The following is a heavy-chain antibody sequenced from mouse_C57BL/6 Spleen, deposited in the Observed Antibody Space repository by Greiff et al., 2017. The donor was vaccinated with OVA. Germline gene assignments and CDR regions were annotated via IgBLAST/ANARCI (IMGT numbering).Heavy chain of an antibody. J-gene: IGHJ3*01. CDR1: GYTFTSYW. CDR3: ARGIYDGYYEAY. V-gene: IGHV1-64*01. D-gene: IGHD2-3*01. CDR2: IHPNSGST. Sequence: QVQLQQPGAELVKPGASVKLSCKASGYTFTSYWMHWVKQRPGQGLEWIGMIHPNSGSTNYNEKFKSKATLTVDKSSSTAYMQLSSLTSEDSAVYYCARGIYDGYYEAYWGQGTLVTVSA.